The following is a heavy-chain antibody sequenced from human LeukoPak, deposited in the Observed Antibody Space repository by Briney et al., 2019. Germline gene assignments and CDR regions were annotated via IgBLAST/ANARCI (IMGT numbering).Heavy chain of an antibody. CDR1: GFSFSQYA. J-gene: IGHJ4*02. D-gene: IGHD6-19*01. CDR2: IWFDGRQT. Sequence: PGGSLRLSCAASGFSFSQYAMHWVRQAPGKGLEWVAVIWFDGRQTFYADSVKGRFTISRDNSKNTLYLQMNSLRAEDTAFYYCMKDRTVAGTDARYYFDSWGQGTLVTVSS. CDR3: MKDRTVAGTDARYYFDS. V-gene: IGHV3-33*06.